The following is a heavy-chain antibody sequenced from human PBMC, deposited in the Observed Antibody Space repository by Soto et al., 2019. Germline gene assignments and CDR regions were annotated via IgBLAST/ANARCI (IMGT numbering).Heavy chain of an antibody. D-gene: IGHD4-17*01. Sequence: GGSLRLSCTASGFTFSSYSMNWVRQAPGKGLEWVSSISSSSSYIYYADSVKGRFTISRDNAKNSLYLQMNSLRAEDTAVYYCARRRGEDYGDYYFDYWGQGTLVTVSS. CDR1: GFTFSSYS. V-gene: IGHV3-21*01. CDR3: ARRRGEDYGDYYFDY. J-gene: IGHJ4*02. CDR2: ISSSSSYI.